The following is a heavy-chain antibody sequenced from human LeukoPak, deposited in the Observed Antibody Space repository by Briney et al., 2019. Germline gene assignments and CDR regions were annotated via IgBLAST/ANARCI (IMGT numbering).Heavy chain of an antibody. Sequence: GGSLKLSCEASGFTFSSYWMTWVRQAPEKGLEWVANIKQDGSEKYYVDSVKGRFTISRDNAKISLFLQMNNLRAEDTAVYYCAAHVNDAGDFGYWGQGTLVAVSS. D-gene: IGHD2-8*01. CDR2: IKQDGSEK. J-gene: IGHJ4*02. CDR1: GFTFSSYW. V-gene: IGHV3-7*01. CDR3: AAHVNDAGDFGY.